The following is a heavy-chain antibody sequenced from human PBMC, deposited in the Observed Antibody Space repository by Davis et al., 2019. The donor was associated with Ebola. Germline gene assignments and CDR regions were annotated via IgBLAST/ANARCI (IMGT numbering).Heavy chain of an antibody. V-gene: IGHV4-59*01. CDR3: VVGYCGGSSCHDRRPFDL. D-gene: IGHD2-15*01. CDR1: AGSISRSY. J-gene: IGHJ4*02. Sequence: SETLSLICTVSAGSISRSYWSWIRQSPGNGLAWTGLGSYSGSTNYNPSLKSRVTISVDTSKNEFSLKLSSVTAADTAVSYCVVGYCGGSSCHDRRPFDLWDRGTLVTVSS. CDR2: GSYSGST.